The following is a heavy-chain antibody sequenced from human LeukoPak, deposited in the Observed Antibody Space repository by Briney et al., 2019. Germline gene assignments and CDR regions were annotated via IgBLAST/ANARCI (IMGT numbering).Heavy chain of an antibody. Sequence: SVKASCKASGGTFSSYAISWVRQAPGQGLEWMGGIIPIFGTANYAQKFQGRVTITTDESTSTAYMELSSLRSEDTAVYYCAVIAAHTFDYWGQGTLVTVSS. D-gene: IGHD6-6*01. CDR2: IIPIFGTA. CDR3: AVIAAHTFDY. J-gene: IGHJ4*02. V-gene: IGHV1-69*05. CDR1: GGTFSSYA.